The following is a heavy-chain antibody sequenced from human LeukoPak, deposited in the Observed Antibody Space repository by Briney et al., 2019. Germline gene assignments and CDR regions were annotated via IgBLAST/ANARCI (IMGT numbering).Heavy chain of an antibody. CDR3: ANAYSSSWYSWFDP. Sequence: PGGSLRLSCAASGFTFSSYAMSWVCQAPGKGLEWVSLISGDGGSTYYADSVKGRFTISRDNSKNSLYLQMNSLRTEDTALYYCANAYSSSWYSWFDPWGQGTLVTVSS. D-gene: IGHD6-13*01. CDR1: GFTFSSYA. J-gene: IGHJ5*02. CDR2: ISGDGGST. V-gene: IGHV3-43*02.